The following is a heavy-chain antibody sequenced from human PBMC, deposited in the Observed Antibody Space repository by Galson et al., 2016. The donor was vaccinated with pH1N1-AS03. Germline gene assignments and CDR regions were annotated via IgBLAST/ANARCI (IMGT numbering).Heavy chain of an antibody. V-gene: IGHV3-48*03. CDR1: GFTYSSYE. J-gene: IGHJ5*02. CDR3: ARDRGWNYGGLDL. Sequence: SLRLSCAASGFTYSSYEMNWVRQAPGKGLEGVSYISSSGSTIYYADSVKGRFTISRDNMKKSLYLQLNSLRAEDTGIYYCARDRGWNYGGLDLWGQGTLVTVSS. CDR2: ISSSGSTI. D-gene: IGHD1-7*01.